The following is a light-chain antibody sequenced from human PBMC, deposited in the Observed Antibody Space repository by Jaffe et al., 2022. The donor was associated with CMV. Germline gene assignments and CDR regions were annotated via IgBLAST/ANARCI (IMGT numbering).Light chain of an antibody. CDR1: SSNIGKNY. CDR3: GTWDSSLSAVV. Sequence: QSALTQPPSVSAAPGQKVTISCSGSSSNIGKNYVSWYQQLPGTAPKVLIYDNNKRPSGIPDRFSGSKSGTSATLGITGLQTGDEADYYCGTWDSSLSAVVFGGGTKLTVL. V-gene: IGLV1-51*01. J-gene: IGLJ2*01. CDR2: DNN.